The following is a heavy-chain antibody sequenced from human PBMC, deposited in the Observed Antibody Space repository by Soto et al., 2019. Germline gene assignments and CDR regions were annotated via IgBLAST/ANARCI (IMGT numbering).Heavy chain of an antibody. D-gene: IGHD6-13*01. CDR2: IYYSGST. V-gene: IGHV4-59*01. CDR3: ARAPTIYSSSWYGFPFDP. J-gene: IGHJ5*02. CDR1: GGSISSYY. Sequence: SETLSLTCAVSGGSISSYYWSWIRQPPGKGLEWIGYIYYSGSTNYNPSLKSRVTISVDTSKNQFSLKLSSVTAADTAVYYCARAPTIYSSSWYGFPFDPWGQGTLVTVS.